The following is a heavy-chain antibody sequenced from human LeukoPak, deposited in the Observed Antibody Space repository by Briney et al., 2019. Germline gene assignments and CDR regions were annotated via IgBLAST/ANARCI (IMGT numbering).Heavy chain of an antibody. D-gene: IGHD3-22*01. J-gene: IGHJ3*02. Sequence: EGSLRLSCAASGFTFSSYGMHWVRQAPGKGLEWVAVISYDGSNKYYADSVKGRFTISRDNSKNTLYLQMNSLRAEDTAVYYCAKIVSHYYDSSGFPGAFDIWGQGTMVTVSS. CDR3: AKIVSHYYDSSGFPGAFDI. CDR2: ISYDGSNK. CDR1: GFTFSSYG. V-gene: IGHV3-30*18.